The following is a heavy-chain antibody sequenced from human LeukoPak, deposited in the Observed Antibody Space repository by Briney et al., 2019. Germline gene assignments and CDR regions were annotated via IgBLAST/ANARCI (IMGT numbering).Heavy chain of an antibody. D-gene: IGHD1-14*01. V-gene: IGHV4-59*01. Sequence: SETLSLTCTVSGGSIISYYWSWIRQPPGKGLEWIGYIYYSGSTNYNPSLKSRVTISVDTSKNQFSLKLTSVTAADTAVYYCARDVSEEGSFDYXXXGXLVTVXS. J-gene: IGHJ4*02. CDR2: IYYSGST. CDR1: GGSIISYY. CDR3: ARDVSEEGSFDY.